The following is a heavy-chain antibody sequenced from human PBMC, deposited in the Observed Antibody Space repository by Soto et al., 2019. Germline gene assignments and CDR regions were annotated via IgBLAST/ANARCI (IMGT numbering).Heavy chain of an antibody. CDR2: IYTSGST. J-gene: IGHJ4*02. D-gene: IGHD3-22*01. CDR1: GGSISSYY. Sequence: SETLSLTCTASGGSISSYYWSWIRQPAGKGLEWIGRIYTSGSTNYNPSLKSRVTMSVDTSKNQFSLKLSSVPAADTAVYYCARGGYDSSGYYLVYFDYWGQGTLVTVSS. CDR3: ARGGYDSSGYYLVYFDY. V-gene: IGHV4-4*07.